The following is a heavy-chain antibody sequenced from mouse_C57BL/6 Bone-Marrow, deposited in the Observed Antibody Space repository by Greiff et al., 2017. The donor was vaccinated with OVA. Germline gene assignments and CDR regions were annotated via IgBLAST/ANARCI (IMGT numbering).Heavy chain of an antibody. D-gene: IGHD1-1*02. J-gene: IGHJ2*01. V-gene: IGHV1-54*01. CDR2: INPGSGGT. Sequence: QVQLQQSGAELVRPGTSVKVSCKASGYAFTNYLIEWVKQRPGQGLEWIGVINPGSGGTNYNEKFKGKATLTADKSSSTAYMQLSSLTSEDSAVYFCARNTMAYYFYYWGQGATLTVSS. CDR1: GYAFTNYL. CDR3: ARNTMAYYFYY.